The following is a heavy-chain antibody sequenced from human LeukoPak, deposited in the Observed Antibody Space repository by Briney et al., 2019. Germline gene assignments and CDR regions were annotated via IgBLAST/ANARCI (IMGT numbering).Heavy chain of an antibody. V-gene: IGHV3-21*01. CDR3: ARASGYDGGDIDY. Sequence: GGSLRLSCAASGFTFSSYSMNWVRQAPGKGLEWVSSISSSSSYIYYADSVKGRFTISRDNAKNSLYLKMNSVRAEDTAVYYCARASGYDGGDIDYWGQGTLVTVSS. D-gene: IGHD5-12*01. J-gene: IGHJ4*02. CDR2: ISSSSSYI. CDR1: GFTFSSYS.